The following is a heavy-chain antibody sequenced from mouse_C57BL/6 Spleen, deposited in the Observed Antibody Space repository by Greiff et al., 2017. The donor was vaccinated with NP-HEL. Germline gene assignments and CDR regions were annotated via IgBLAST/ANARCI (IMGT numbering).Heavy chain of an antibody. CDR2: INPYNGGT. D-gene: IGHD1-1*02. CDR1: GYTFTDYY. V-gene: IGHV1-19*01. Sequence: EVQLQQSGPVLVKPGASVKMSCKASGYTFTDYYMNWVKQSHGKSLEWIGVINPYNGGTSYNQKFKGKATLTVDKSSSTAYMELNSLTSEDSAVYYCASGPLSHWYFDVLGTGTTVTVSS. CDR3: ASGPLSHWYFDV. J-gene: IGHJ1*03.